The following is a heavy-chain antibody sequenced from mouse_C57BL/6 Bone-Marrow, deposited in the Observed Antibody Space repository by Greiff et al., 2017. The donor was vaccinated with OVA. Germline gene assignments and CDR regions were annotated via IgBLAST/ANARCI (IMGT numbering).Heavy chain of an antibody. CDR1: GYTFTSYG. V-gene: IGHV1-81*01. J-gene: IGHJ4*01. Sequence: VQLQESGAELARPGASVKLSCKASGYTFTSYGISWVKQRTGQGLEWIGEIYPRSGNTYYNEKFKGKATLTADKSSSTAYMELRSLTSEDSAVYFCARDYYGTLYAMDYWGQGTSVTVSS. CDR2: IYPRSGNT. D-gene: IGHD1-1*01. CDR3: ARDYYGTLYAMDY.